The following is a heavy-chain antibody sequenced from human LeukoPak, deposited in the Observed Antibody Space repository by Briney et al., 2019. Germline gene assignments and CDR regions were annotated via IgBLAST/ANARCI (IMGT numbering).Heavy chain of an antibody. V-gene: IGHV3-48*04. D-gene: IGHD1-7*01. CDR1: GFTFSTYT. J-gene: IGHJ4*02. Sequence: PGGSLRLSCAASGFTFSTYTMTWVRQAPGKGLEWVSYISSSGSTIYYADSVKGRFTISRDNAKNSLYLQMNSLRAEDTAVYSCARTRWNSGPILFDYWGQGTLSPSPQ. CDR2: ISSSGSTI. CDR3: ARTRWNSGPILFDY.